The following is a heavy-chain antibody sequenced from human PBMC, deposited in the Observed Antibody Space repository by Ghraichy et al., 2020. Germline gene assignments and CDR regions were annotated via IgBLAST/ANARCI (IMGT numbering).Heavy chain of an antibody. D-gene: IGHD2-21*02. CDR2: IYYSGST. CDR3: ARGGDLPHKARNAFDI. CDR1: GGSISSYY. V-gene: IGHV4-59*01. J-gene: IGHJ3*02. Sequence: SETLSLTCTVSGGSISSYYWSWIRQPPGKGLEWIGYIYYSGSTNYNPSLKSRVTISVDTSKNQFSLKLSSVTAADTAVYYCARGGDLPHKARNAFDIWGQGTMVTVSS.